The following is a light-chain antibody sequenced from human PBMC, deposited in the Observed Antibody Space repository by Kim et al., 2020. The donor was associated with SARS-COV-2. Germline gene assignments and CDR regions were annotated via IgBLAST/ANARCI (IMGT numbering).Light chain of an antibody. CDR2: DAS. Sequence: DIQMTQSPSSLSASVGDRVTITCQASQDISNYLNWYQQKPGKAPKLLIYDASNLETGVPSRFSGSGSGTDFTFTISSLQPEDIATYYCQQYDNPPYSFRQGTKLEIK. V-gene: IGKV1-33*01. CDR3: QQYDNPPYS. J-gene: IGKJ2*03. CDR1: QDISNY.